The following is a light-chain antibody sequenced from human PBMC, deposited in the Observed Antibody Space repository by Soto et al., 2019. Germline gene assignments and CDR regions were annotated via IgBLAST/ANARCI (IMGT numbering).Light chain of an antibody. Sequence: SVLTQLDSVSGTLGQSSTISCPGTSNNICGNNHDYWYQQHPGKAPKLIIYEVSDRPLGVSNRFSGAKSGNTASLTISGLQAEDEADYYCSSYTTTTTQVVFGGGTQLTVL. CDR2: EVS. CDR3: SSYTTTTTQVV. CDR1: SNNICGNNH. V-gene: IGLV2-14*01. J-gene: IGLJ2*01.